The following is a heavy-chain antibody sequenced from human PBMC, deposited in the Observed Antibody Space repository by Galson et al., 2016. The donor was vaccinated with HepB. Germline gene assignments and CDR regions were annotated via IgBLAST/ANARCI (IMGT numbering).Heavy chain of an antibody. CDR1: GFILGDHY. V-gene: IGHV3-72*01. CDR2: SGVYGGRHST. CDR3: TRSRGPTGMDV. J-gene: IGHJ6*02. Sequence: SLRLSCAASGFILGDHYIDWVRRAPGKGLEWIGRSGVYGGRHSTRHAASMRGRFDFSRDDSKNSVYLHMNSLTTEDTAIYYCTRSRGPTGMDVWGQGTTVTVSS. D-gene: IGHD4-17*01.